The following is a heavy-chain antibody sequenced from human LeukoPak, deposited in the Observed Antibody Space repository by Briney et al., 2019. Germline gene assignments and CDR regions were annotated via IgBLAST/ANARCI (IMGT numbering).Heavy chain of an antibody. J-gene: IGHJ4*02. D-gene: IGHD1-14*01. V-gene: IGHV4-59*01. CDR3: ARERPGNRGTFDY. CDR2: IYYGRRT. CDR1: RGSTSIYY. Sequence: SETPSLTCTVPRGSTSIYYWSWSPQPPGKRLEWIRFIYYGRRTNSNPSLKSRVTISVETSKTQFTRELSSVTAAATAVDYCARERPGNRGTFDYWGQGTLVTVYS.